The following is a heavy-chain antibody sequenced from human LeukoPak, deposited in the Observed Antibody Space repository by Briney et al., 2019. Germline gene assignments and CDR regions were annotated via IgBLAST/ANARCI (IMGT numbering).Heavy chain of an antibody. V-gene: IGHV1-46*01. CDR2: VNPSGSST. D-gene: IGHD1-26*01. CDR1: GYTFTNYY. J-gene: IGHJ4*02. Sequence: VASVKVSCKTSGYTFTNYYMHWVRQAPGQGLEGMGIVNPSGSSTSYAQKFQGRVTLTRVTSTSTVYMELSSLRSEDTAVYYCARDVVGAIDYWGQGTLVTVSS. CDR3: ARDVVGAIDY.